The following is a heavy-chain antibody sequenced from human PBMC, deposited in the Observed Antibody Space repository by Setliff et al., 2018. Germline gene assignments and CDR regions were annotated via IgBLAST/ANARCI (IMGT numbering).Heavy chain of an antibody. J-gene: IGHJ4*02. D-gene: IGHD3-22*01. V-gene: IGHV3-15*01. CDR3: TTDSMFYFDSSGYHVLDY. CDR1: GFTLSNAW. CDR2: IKSKTDGGTT. Sequence: GGSLRLSCAASGFTLSNAWMSWVRQAPGKGMEWVGRIKSKTDGGTTDYAAHVKGRLTISRDDSKNTLYLQVNNLRSEDTAVYYCTTDSMFYFDSSGYHVLDYWGQGTLVTVS.